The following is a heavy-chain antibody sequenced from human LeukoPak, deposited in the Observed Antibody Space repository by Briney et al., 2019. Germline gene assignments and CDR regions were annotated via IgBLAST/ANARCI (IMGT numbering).Heavy chain of an antibody. Sequence: GGSLRLSCAASGSTVSSNYMSWVRQAPGKGLEWVSVIYSGGSTYYADSVKGRFTISRDNSKNTLYLQMNSLRAEDTAVYYCARRCQRWLQELDYWGQGTLVTVSS. CDR2: IYSGGST. V-gene: IGHV3-66*01. CDR1: GSTVSSNY. CDR3: ARRCQRWLQELDY. D-gene: IGHD5-24*01. J-gene: IGHJ4*02.